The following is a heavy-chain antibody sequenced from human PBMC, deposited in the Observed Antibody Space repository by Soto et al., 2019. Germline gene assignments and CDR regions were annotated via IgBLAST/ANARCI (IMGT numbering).Heavy chain of an antibody. CDR3: IGSFPF. Sequence: GGALRLSCAASGFTFSNAWINWFRQAPGKGLEWVGFIRSQPYGGTTQYAPSVSGRFIISRDDSKGILYLQMNSLTTEDSGVYYCIGSFPFWGQGTLVTVSS. D-gene: IGHD3-10*01. CDR2: IRSQPYGGTT. CDR1: GFTFSNAW. J-gene: IGHJ4*02. V-gene: IGHV3-15*07.